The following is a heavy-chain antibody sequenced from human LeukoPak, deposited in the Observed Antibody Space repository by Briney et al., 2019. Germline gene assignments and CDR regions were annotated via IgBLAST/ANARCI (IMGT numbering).Heavy chain of an antibody. CDR1: GYTFTGYY. Sequence: GASVKVSCKXSGYTFTGYYIHWVRQAPGQGLECMGWINANSGGTNYAQKFQGRVTMTRDTSISTAYMELSRLRSDDTAVYYCARGASGSYFSWLDPWGQGTLVTVSS. D-gene: IGHD3-10*01. CDR3: ARGASGSYFSWLDP. J-gene: IGHJ5*02. CDR2: INANSGGT. V-gene: IGHV1-2*02.